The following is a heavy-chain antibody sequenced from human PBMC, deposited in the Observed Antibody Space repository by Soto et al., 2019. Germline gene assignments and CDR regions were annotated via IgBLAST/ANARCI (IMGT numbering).Heavy chain of an antibody. J-gene: IGHJ6*02. V-gene: IGHV4-39*01. CDR2: IYSSENT. Sequence: PSETLSLTCTVSGGSVSSNSYSWGWIRQSPGKGLEWIGTIYSSENTYYNPSLLSRVTISVDTSKNEFSLRLSSVTAADTAVYYCARLNGYCISTYCHGYYVMDVWGQGTTDTVSS. CDR1: GGSVSSNSYS. D-gene: IGHD2-2*03. CDR3: ARLNGYCISTYCHGYYVMDV.